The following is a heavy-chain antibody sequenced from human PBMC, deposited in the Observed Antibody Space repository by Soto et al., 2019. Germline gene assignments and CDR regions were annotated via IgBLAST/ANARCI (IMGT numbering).Heavy chain of an antibody. V-gene: IGHV3-53*01. CDR3: ARDGGSSGVDY. CDR1: GFTVSNNY. CDR2: IYSGGTT. Sequence: EVPLVESGGGXIQXGXSXRXSCAASGFTVSNNYMSWVRXAPGKGLEWVSVIYSGGTTYYSDSVKGRFTISRDNSKNTLYLQMNSLRAEDTAVYYCARDGGSSGVDYWGQGTLVTVSS. D-gene: IGHD6-19*01. J-gene: IGHJ4*02.